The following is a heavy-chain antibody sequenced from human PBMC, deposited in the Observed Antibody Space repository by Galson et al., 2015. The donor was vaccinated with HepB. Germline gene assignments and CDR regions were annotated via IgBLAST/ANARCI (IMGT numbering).Heavy chain of an antibody. D-gene: IGHD6-19*01. CDR2: ITPSGDNT. Sequence: SLRLSCAASGFTFSYYAMSWVRQAPGKGLEWISAITPSGDNTYSADSMKGRFTISRDNSRNTLFLQMNSLRAGDTAIYFCAKVFPEKTDGWYRQALYYFDSGAREPGSPSPQ. J-gene: IGHJ4*02. V-gene: IGHV3-23*01. CDR1: GFTFSYYA. CDR3: AKVFPEKTDGWYRQALYYFDS.